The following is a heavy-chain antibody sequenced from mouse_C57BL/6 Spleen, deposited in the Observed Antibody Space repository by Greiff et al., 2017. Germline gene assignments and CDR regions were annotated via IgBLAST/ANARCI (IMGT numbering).Heavy chain of an antibody. Sequence: EVMLVESGGGLVKPGGSLKLSCAASGFTFSSYAMSWVRQTPEKRLAWVATISDGGSYTYYPDNVKGRFTISRDNAKNNLYLQMSHLKSEDTAMYYCARDYYYGSRDAMDYWGQGTSVTVSS. CDR3: ARDYYYGSRDAMDY. J-gene: IGHJ4*01. V-gene: IGHV5-4*01. CDR1: GFTFSSYA. D-gene: IGHD1-1*01. CDR2: ISDGGSYT.